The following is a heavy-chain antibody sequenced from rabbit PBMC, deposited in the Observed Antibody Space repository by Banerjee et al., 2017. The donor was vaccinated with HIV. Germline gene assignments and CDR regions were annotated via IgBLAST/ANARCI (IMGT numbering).Heavy chain of an antibody. CDR2: IYAAKGNT. V-gene: IGHV1S40*01. J-gene: IGHJ4*01. CDR1: GFTISSYW. D-gene: IGHD4-1*01. Sequence: QSLEESGGDLVKPGASLTLTCTASGFTISSYWMNWVRQAPGKGLEWIGTIYAAKGNTWHASWAKGRFTISETSSTTVTLQMTSLTAADTATYFCARDLAGVIGWNFKLWGPGTLVTVS. CDR3: ARDLAGVIGWNFKL.